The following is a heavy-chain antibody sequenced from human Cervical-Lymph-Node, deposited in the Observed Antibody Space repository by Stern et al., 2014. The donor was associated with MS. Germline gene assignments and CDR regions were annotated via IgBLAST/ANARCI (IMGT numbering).Heavy chain of an antibody. D-gene: IGHD4-11*01. CDR3: ATDYNY. CDR2: FDPEDGEA. Sequence: QVQLVQSGAEVKQPGASVKVSCTASGSTLSEFSMHWVRQVPGKGLEWMGNFDPEDGEAIYAQRFQGRVTMTADTSTDTAYMELSSLRSEDTAVYYCATDYNYWGQGTLVTVSS. CDR1: GSTLSEFS. J-gene: IGHJ4*02. V-gene: IGHV1-24*01.